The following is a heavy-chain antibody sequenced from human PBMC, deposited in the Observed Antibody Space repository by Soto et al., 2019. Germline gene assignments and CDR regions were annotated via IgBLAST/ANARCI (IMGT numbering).Heavy chain of an antibody. Sequence: GGSLRLSCVASGFTFSRFAINWVRQAPGTGLEWVSSIGESGASTYYADSVKGRFTISRDNSKNTLYLQMNSLRAEDTAVYSCAKDLGGADANSYYVNTMGVWEQESTVTVAS. CDR3: AKDLGGADANSYYVNTMGV. D-gene: IGHD1-26*01. J-gene: IGHJ6*01. CDR1: GFTFSRFA. V-gene: IGHV3-23*01. CDR2: IGESGAST.